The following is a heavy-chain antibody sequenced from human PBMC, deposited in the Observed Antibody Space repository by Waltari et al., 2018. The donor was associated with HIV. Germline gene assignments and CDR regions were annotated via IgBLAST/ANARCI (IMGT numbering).Heavy chain of an antibody. CDR3: AYSYLTGTILHPF. CDR2: INHSGTS. CDR1: GGSFSGYY. V-gene: IGHV4-34*01. J-gene: IGHJ4*01. Sequence: QEQLQPWGAGLLKPSETLSLTCAVYGGSFSGYYLNWVRQPPGKGLEWIGDINHSGTSNYNPSLKSRVTMSVDTSKGQFSLKLNSVTAADTAVYFCAYSYLTGTILHPFWGQGTLVTVSS. D-gene: IGHD3-9*01.